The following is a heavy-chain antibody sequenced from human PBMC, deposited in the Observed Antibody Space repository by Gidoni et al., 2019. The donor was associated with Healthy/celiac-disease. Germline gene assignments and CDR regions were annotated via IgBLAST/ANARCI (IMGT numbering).Heavy chain of an antibody. J-gene: IGHJ4*02. V-gene: IGHV3-21*01. D-gene: IGHD6-19*01. CDR1: GFTFSSYS. Sequence: EVQLVESGGGLVKPGGSLRPSWAASGFTFSSYSMNWVRQAPGKGLEWVSSISSSSSYIYYADSVKGRFTISRDNAKNSLYLQMNSLRAEDTAVYYCARGIAVAGTPPDYWGQGTLVTVSS. CDR2: ISSSSSYI. CDR3: ARGIAVAGTPPDY.